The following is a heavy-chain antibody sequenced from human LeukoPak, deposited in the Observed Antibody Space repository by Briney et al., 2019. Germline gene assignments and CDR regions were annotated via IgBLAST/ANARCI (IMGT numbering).Heavy chain of an antibody. J-gene: IGHJ6*02. Sequence: PGRSLRLACAASGFTFGSYAMHWVRQAPGKGLEWVAVISYDGSNKYYADSVKGRFTISRDNSKNTLYLQMNSLRAEDTAVYYCARDRAGQPRFYGMTSGARGPRSPSP. CDR2: ISYDGSNK. D-gene: IGHD3-10*01. CDR1: GFTFGSYA. V-gene: IGHV3-30-3*01. CDR3: ARDRAGQPRFYGMTS.